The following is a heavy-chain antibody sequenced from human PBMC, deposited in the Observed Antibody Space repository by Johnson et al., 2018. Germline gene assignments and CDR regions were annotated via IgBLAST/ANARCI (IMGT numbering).Heavy chain of an antibody. J-gene: IGHJ6*04. CDR2: ISSSSSYI. CDR1: GFTFDDYA. V-gene: IGHV3-21*01. CDR3: AGDSHADV. Sequence: EVQLVESGGGLVQPGRSLRLSCAASGFTFDDYAMHWVRQAPGKGLEWVSSISSSSSYIYYADSVKGRFTISRDNAKNSLYLQMNSLRAEDTAVYYCAGDSHADVWGKGTTVTVSS.